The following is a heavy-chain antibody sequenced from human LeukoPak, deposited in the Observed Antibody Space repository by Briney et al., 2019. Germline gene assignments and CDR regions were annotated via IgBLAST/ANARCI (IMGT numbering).Heavy chain of an antibody. Sequence: GGSLRLACAASGFTFSSYAMHWVRQAPGKGLEWVSVISYDGTNKYYADSVKGRFTISRDNSKNTLYLQMNSLRAEDTAVYYCAKVGGGYYYDSSGYIDYWGQGTLVTVSS. D-gene: IGHD3-22*01. CDR3: AKVGGGYYYDSSGYIDY. CDR1: GFTFSSYA. J-gene: IGHJ4*02. CDR2: ISYDGTNK. V-gene: IGHV3-30*04.